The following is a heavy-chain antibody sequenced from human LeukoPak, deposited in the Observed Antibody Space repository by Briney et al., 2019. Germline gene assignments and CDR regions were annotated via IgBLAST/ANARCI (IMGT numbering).Heavy chain of an antibody. CDR3: AKEIDTLGTNAFDI. V-gene: IGHV3-43*02. CDR2: INEDGGKT. CDR1: GFTVSSNY. Sequence: PGGSLRLSCAASGFTVSSNYMSWVRQAPGKGLEWVSLINEDGGKTFYADSVRGRFTISRDNSKNSLYLQMNSLRTEDTALYYCAKEIDTLGTNAFDIWGQGTIVTVSS. D-gene: IGHD2-15*01. J-gene: IGHJ3*02.